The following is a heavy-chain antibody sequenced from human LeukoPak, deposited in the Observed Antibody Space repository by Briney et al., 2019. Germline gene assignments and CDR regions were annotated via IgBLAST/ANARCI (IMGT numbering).Heavy chain of an antibody. Sequence: GGSLRLSCAASGFTFRSYWMHWVRQAPGKGLEWVSGISWNSGSIGYADSVKGRFTISRDNAKNSLYLQMNSLRAEDMALYYCAKSSSSWDTMDVWGKGTTVTVSS. J-gene: IGHJ6*03. CDR1: GFTFRSYW. V-gene: IGHV3-9*03. CDR3: AKSSSSWDTMDV. CDR2: ISWNSGSI. D-gene: IGHD6-13*01.